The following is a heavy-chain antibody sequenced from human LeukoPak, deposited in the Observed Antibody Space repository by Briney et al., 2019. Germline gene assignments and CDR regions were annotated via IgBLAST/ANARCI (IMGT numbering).Heavy chain of an antibody. J-gene: IGHJ3*02. Sequence: GGSLRLSCAASTFSFSRYPMGWVRQAPGKGREGVSGISAGGDGTYHADPVKGRFTISRDNSKNTLFLQMNNLRAEDTAKYYCAKSLLTTAAGTGRAFDIWGQGTMVTVSS. CDR1: TFSFSRYP. V-gene: IGHV3-23*01. D-gene: IGHD2/OR15-2a*01. CDR2: ISAGGDGT. CDR3: AKSLLTTAAGTGRAFDI.